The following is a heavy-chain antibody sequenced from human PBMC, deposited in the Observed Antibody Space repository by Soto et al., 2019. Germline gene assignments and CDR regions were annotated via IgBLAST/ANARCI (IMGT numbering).Heavy chain of an antibody. V-gene: IGHV4-34*02. Sequence: QVQLQQWGAGLLKPSETLSLTCVVYGGSFSGYYWSRIRQPPGKGLEWFGEVNHSGGIDSNPSLKSRVTISVDTSKNQFSLKLSSVTAADTAVYYCAGRNGYYSGIDYWGQGTLVTVSS. CDR1: GGSFSGYY. CDR2: VNHSGGI. J-gene: IGHJ4*02. D-gene: IGHD3-22*01. CDR3: AGRNGYYSGIDY.